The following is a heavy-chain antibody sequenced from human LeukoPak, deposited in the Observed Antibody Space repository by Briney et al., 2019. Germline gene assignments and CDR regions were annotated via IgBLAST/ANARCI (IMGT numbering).Heavy chain of an antibody. J-gene: IGHJ5*02. V-gene: IGHV4-34*01. CDR2: INHSGST. D-gene: IGHD3-3*01. CDR3: ARRLYYDFWSGYYRGPNWFDP. CDR1: GGSFSGYY. Sequence: PSETLSLTCAVYGGSFSGYYWSWIRQPPGKGLEWIGEINHSGSTNYNPPLKSRVTISVDTSKNQFSLKLSSVTAADTAVYYCARRLYYDFWSGYYRGPNWFDPWGQGTLVTVSS.